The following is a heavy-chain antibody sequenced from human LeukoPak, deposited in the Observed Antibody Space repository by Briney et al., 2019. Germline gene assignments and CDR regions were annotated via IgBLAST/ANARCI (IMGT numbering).Heavy chain of an antibody. CDR2: MNPNSGNT. CDR3: ASALKRGSAGTLIDH. J-gene: IGHJ4*02. V-gene: IGHV1-8*02. CDR1: GYTFTSYG. D-gene: IGHD6-13*01. Sequence: ASVKVSCKASGYTFTSYGISWVRQATGQGLEWMGWMNPNSGNTGYAQKFQDRVTMTRNTSISTAYLELSSLGSEDTAMYYCASALKRGSAGTLIDHWGQGTLVTVSS.